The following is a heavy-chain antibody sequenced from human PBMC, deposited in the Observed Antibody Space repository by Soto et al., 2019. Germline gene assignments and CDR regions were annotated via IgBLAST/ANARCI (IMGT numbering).Heavy chain of an antibody. V-gene: IGHV4-59*01. CDR2: IYYSGST. CDR1: GGSISSYY. Sequence: SETLSLTCTVSGGSISSYYWSWIRQPPGKGLEWIGYIYYSGSTNYNPSLKSRVTISVDTSKNQFSLKLSSVTAADTAVYYCARYPGYSNYYFDYWGQGTLVTVSS. CDR3: ARYPGYSNYYFDY. J-gene: IGHJ4*02. D-gene: IGHD4-4*01.